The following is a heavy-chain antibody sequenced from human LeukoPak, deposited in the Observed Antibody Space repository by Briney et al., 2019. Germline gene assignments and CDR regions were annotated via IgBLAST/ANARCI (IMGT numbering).Heavy chain of an antibody. J-gene: IGHJ5*02. CDR1: GFSLSSYD. D-gene: IGHD2/OR15-2a*01. V-gene: IGHV3-21*01. CDR3: ARTDCSSSTCYLRSSWFGP. Sequence: KPGGSLRLSCAASGFSLSSYDMNWVRQAPGKGLEWVSSISTSSTFIYYTYSVKGRFTISRDNAKNSLYLQMNSLSAEDTAVYYCARTDCSSSTCYLRSSWFGPWGQGTLVTVSS. CDR2: ISTSSTFI.